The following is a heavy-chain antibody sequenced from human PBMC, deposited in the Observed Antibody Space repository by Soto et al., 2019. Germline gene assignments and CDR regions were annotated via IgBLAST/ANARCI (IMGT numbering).Heavy chain of an antibody. V-gene: IGHV3-23*01. CDR2: ISGSGGST. CDR3: AKVGWDCSSTGCYFDY. J-gene: IGHJ4*02. Sequence: EVQLLESGGGLVQPGGSLRLSCAASGFTFSSYAMSWVRQAPGKGLELVSAISGSGGSTYYADSVKGRFTISRDNSKNTLYLQMNSLRAEDTAVYYCAKVGWDCSSTGCYFDYWGQGTLVTVSS. D-gene: IGHD2-2*01. CDR1: GFTFSSYA.